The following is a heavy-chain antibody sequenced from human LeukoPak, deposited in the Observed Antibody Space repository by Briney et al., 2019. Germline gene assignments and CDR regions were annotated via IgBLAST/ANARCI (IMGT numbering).Heavy chain of an antibody. D-gene: IGHD3-9*01. CDR3: ARVTGTYCDY. CDR2: INPGNANG. V-gene: IGHV1-3*01. J-gene: IGHJ4*02. CDR1: GYPFTNYA. Sequence: GASVKVSCKASGYPFTNYAIHWVRQAPGQGLEWMGWINPGNANGKYSQKFQGRVTITRDTSASTAYMELSSLRSEESAVYYCARVTGTYCDYWGQGTLVTVSS.